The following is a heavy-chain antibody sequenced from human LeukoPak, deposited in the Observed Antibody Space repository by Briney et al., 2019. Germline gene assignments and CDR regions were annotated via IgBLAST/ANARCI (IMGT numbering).Heavy chain of an antibody. J-gene: IGHJ4*02. CDR1: GFIFSDYY. V-gene: IGHV3-11*01. CDR3: ARSPTYCSGGSCYLTS. Sequence: GGSLRLSCAASGFIFSDYYMSWIRQAPGKGLEWVSYISSSGSTIYYADSVKGRFTISRDNAKNSLYLQMNSLRAEDTAVYYCARSPTYCSGGSCYLTSWGQGTLVTVSS. D-gene: IGHD2-15*01. CDR2: ISSSGSTI.